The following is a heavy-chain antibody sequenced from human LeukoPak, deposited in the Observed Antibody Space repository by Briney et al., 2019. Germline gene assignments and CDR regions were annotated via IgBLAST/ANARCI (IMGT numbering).Heavy chain of an antibody. V-gene: IGHV1-46*01. CDR1: GCTFTSYY. CDR3: ARVPRSYYYDSSGYYYRGAFDY. CDR2: INPSGGST. J-gene: IGHJ4*02. Sequence: GASVKVSCKASGCTFTSYYMHWVRQAPGQGLEWMGIINPSGGSTSYAQKFQGRVTMTRDMSTSTVYMELSSLRSEDTAVYYCARVPRSYYYDSSGYYYRGAFDYWGQGTLVTVSS. D-gene: IGHD3-22*01.